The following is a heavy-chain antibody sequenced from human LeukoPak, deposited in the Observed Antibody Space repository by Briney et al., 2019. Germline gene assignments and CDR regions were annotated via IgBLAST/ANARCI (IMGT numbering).Heavy chain of an antibody. V-gene: IGHV3-30*02. Sequence: GGSLRLSCAASGFTFSSNGMHWVRQTPGKGLDWVAFTRYDESKTFYGDSVRGRFTMSRDNSKNKLYLQMNSLTNDDSAVYYCAKASYSGSPALDFWGQGTLVTVSS. CDR2: TRYDESKT. J-gene: IGHJ4*02. D-gene: IGHD1-26*01. CDR1: GFTFSSNG. CDR3: AKASYSGSPALDF.